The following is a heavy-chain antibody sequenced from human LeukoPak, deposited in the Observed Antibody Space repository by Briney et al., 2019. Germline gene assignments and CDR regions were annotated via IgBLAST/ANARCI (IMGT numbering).Heavy chain of an antibody. V-gene: IGHV1-69*06. CDR2: IIPIFGTA. CDR1: GGTFSSYA. D-gene: IGHD3-10*01. J-gene: IGHJ4*02. CDR3: ARDYYGSGSYTSPFDY. Sequence: ASVKVSCKASGGTFSSYAISWVRQAPGQGPEWMGGIIPIFGTANYAQKFQGRVTITADKSTSTAYMELSSLRSEDTAVYYCARDYYGSGSYTSPFDYWGQGTLVTVSS.